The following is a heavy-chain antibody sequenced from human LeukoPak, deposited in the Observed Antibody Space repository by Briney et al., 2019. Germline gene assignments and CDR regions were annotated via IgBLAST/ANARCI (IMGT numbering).Heavy chain of an antibody. D-gene: IGHD3-10*01. CDR3: ARAKHGSGSWYPS. CDR2: IKQDGSEK. V-gene: IGHV3-7*01. CDR1: GFTFTNFW. J-gene: IGHJ3*01. Sequence: PGGSLRLSCAASGFTFTNFWMSWVRQAPGKGLEWVANIKQDGSEKYYVDSVKGRFTISRDNAKNSLHQQMTSLRAEDPAVYYCARAKHGSGSWYPSGGQGTMVTVS.